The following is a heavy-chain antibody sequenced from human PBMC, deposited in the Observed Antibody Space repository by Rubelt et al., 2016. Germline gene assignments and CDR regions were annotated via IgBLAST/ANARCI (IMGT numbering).Heavy chain of an antibody. J-gene: IGHJ5*02. CDR1: GGSISSSSYY. V-gene: IGHV4-39*01. Sequence: QLQLQESGPGLVKPSETLSLTCTVSGGSISSSSYYWGWIRQPPGKGLEWIGSIYYSGSTYYNPSLKSRVTISVDTSKNQFSLKLSSVTAADTAVYYCARTMVRGVTPYNWFDPWGQGTLVTVSS. CDR2: IYYSGST. D-gene: IGHD3-10*01. CDR3: ARTMVRGVTPYNWFDP.